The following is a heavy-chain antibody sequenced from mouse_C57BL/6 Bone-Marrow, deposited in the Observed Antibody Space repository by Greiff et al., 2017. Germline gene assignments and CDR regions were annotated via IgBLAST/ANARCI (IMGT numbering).Heavy chain of an antibody. Sequence: QVQLQQPGAELVKPGASVKLSCKASGYTFTSYWMHWVKQRPGQGLEWIGMIHPNSGSTNYNEKFKSKATLTVDKSSSTAYMQLSSLTSEDSAVYYCLTNGNYGYFDVWGTGTTVTVSS. V-gene: IGHV1-64*01. CDR3: LTNGNYGYFDV. CDR2: IHPNSGST. J-gene: IGHJ1*03. D-gene: IGHD2-1*01. CDR1: GYTFTSYW.